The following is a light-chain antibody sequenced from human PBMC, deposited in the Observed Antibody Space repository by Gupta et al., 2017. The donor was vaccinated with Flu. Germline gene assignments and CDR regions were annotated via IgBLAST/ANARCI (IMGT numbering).Light chain of an antibody. V-gene: IGKV3-20*01. Sequence: EIVLTQSPGTLSLSPGERATLSCRASQSVSSSYLAWYQQKPGQAPRLLIDGASSRAPAIPDRFSGSGSGTDCTLTISRLEPEDFAVDYGQQYGSSPRTFGEGTKVQIK. J-gene: IGKJ4*02. CDR3: QQYGSSPRT. CDR2: GAS. CDR1: QSVSSSY.